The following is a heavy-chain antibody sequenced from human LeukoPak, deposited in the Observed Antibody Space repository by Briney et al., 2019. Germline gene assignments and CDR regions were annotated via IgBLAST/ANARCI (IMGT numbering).Heavy chain of an antibody. CDR2: IIPIFGIP. D-gene: IGHD3-9*01. CDR3: ARESSLGSGYYSSPFDY. Sequence: ASVKVSCKASGYTFTGYYMHWVRQAPGQGLEWLGGIIPIFGIPNYAQHFQGRVTITADESTRTAYMGLSSLRSEDTAVYYCARESSLGSGYYSSPFDYWGQGTLVTVSS. V-gene: IGHV1-69*13. CDR1: GYTFTGYY. J-gene: IGHJ4*02.